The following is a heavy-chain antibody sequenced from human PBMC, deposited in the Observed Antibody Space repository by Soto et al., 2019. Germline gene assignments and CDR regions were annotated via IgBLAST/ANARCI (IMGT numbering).Heavy chain of an antibody. CDR2: INGGNGNT. CDR1: GGTFSSYA. J-gene: IGHJ5*02. D-gene: IGHD5-12*01. V-gene: IGHV1-69*06. CDR3: ARGPLRNWFAP. Sequence: QVQLVQSGAEVQKPGSSVKVSCKASGGTFSSYAISWVRQAPGQGLEWMGGINGGNGNTKYSQKFQGRVTITKNTSASTAYMELSSLRSEDTAVYYCARGPLRNWFAPWGQGTLVTVSS.